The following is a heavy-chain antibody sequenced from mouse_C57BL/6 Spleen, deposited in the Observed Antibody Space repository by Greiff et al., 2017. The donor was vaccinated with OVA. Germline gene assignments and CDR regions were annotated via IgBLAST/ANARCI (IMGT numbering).Heavy chain of an antibody. Sequence: QVQLKQPGAELVKPGASVKMSCKASGYTFTSYWITWVKQRPGQGLEWIGDIYPGSGSTNYNEKFKSKATLTVDTSSSTAYMQLSSLTSEDSAVYDCARGDSSGYVGFAYWGQGTLVTVSA. CDR1: GYTFTSYW. CDR2: IYPGSGST. J-gene: IGHJ3*01. V-gene: IGHV1-55*01. D-gene: IGHD3-2*02. CDR3: ARGDSSGYVGFAY.